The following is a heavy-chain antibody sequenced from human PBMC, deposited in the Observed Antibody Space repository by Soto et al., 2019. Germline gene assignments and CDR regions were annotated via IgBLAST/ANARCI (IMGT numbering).Heavy chain of an antibody. Sequence: EVQLVESGGGLVKPGESLTLSCAASGFPFSIYSMDWVRQAPGKGLEWFSSINSRSVYIDYADSVRGRFSISRDNAKNSLYLKISCLGYEDTGVYFCARRDMLGTAAYGMDVWGQGTIVTVSS. CDR2: INSRSVYI. CDR3: ARRDMLGTAAYGMDV. V-gene: IGHV3-21*02. CDR1: GFPFSIYS. D-gene: IGHD1-1*01. J-gene: IGHJ6*02.